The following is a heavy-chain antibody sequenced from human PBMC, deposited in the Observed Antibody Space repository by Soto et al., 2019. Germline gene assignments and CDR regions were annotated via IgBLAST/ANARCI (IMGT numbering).Heavy chain of an antibody. CDR2: ISASGSAT. D-gene: IGHD2-2*02. CDR3: ARGLGYCSSAGCYIWFDY. V-gene: IGHV3-23*01. J-gene: IGHJ4*02. Sequence: EVQLLESGGGLAQPGGSLRLSCAASGFTFSTYAMIWVRQAPGEGLEWGSTISASGSATYYADSGKGRFTISRDNSKNTLFLQMNSLREEDTAVHYCARGLGYCSSAGCYIWFDYWGQGTLVTVSS. CDR1: GFTFSTYA.